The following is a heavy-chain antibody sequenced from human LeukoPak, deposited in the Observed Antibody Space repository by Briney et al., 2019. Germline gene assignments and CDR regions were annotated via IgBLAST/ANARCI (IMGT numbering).Heavy chain of an antibody. Sequence: GGSLRLSCAASGFTFSSYEMNWVRQAPGKGLEWVSYISSSGSTIYYADSVKGRFTISRDNAKNSLYLQMNSLRAEDTAVYYCARDRYCSGGSRYSAGAFDIWGQGTMVTVSS. CDR3: ARDRYCSGGSRYSAGAFDI. V-gene: IGHV3-48*03. J-gene: IGHJ3*02. D-gene: IGHD2-15*01. CDR1: GFTFSSYE. CDR2: ISSSGSTI.